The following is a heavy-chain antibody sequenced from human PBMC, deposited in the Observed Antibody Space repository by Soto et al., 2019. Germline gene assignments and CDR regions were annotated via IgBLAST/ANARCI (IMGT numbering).Heavy chain of an antibody. CDR2: IYYSGST. J-gene: IGHJ4*02. CDR1: GGSISSGDYY. D-gene: IGHD3-10*01. V-gene: IGHV4-30-4*01. Sequence: KTSETLSLTCTVSGGSISSGDYYWSWIRQPPGKGLEWIGYIYYSGSTYYNPSLKSRVTISVDTSKNQFSLKLSSVTAADTAVYYCARGSAPPGYYYGSGSTPTEGPPPYFDYWGQGTLVTVSS. CDR3: ARGSAPPGYYYGSGSTPTEGPPPYFDY.